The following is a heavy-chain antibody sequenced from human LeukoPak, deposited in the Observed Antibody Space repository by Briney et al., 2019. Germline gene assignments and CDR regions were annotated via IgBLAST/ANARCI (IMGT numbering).Heavy chain of an antibody. J-gene: IGHJ4*02. Sequence: SETLSLTCTVSGGSISSYYWSWIRQPPGKGLEWIGYISYSGTTNYNPSLKSRVTISVDTSENQFSLRLTSVTAAGTAVYYCARGTAAAKIDYWGQGTLVTVSS. CDR1: GGSISSYY. D-gene: IGHD6-13*01. CDR2: ISYSGTT. CDR3: ARGTAAAKIDY. V-gene: IGHV4-59*01.